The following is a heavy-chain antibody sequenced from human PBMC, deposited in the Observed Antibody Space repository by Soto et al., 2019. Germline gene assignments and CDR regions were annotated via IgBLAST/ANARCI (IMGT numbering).Heavy chain of an antibody. CDR3: ARVAVAARPRWYNWFDP. V-gene: IGHV1-8*01. CDR2: MNPNSGET. J-gene: IGHJ5*02. CDR1: GYTFTDYD. Sequence: QEQLVQSGAEVKKPGASVKVSCKTSGYTFTDYDINWVRQATGQGLEWIGWMNPNSGETGYAQKFQGRVTMTRSASLSTAYLELSSLRSEDTAVYYCARVAVAARPRWYNWFDPWGQGTLVTVPS. D-gene: IGHD2-15*01.